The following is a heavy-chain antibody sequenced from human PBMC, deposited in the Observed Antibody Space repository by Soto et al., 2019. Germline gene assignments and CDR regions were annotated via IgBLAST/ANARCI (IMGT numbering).Heavy chain of an antibody. CDR3: ARVRIAAAGFFNYYGMDV. D-gene: IGHD6-13*01. V-gene: IGHV1-2*04. Sequence: ASVKVSCKASGYTFTGYYMHWVRQAPGQGLEWMGWINPNSGGTNYAQKFQGWVTMTRDTSISTAYMELSRLRSDDTAVYYCARVRIAAAGFFNYYGMDVWGQGTTVTVSS. J-gene: IGHJ6*02. CDR1: GYTFTGYY. CDR2: INPNSGGT.